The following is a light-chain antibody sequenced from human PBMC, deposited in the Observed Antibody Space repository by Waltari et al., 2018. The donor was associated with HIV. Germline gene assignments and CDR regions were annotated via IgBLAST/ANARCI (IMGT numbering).Light chain of an antibody. J-gene: IGKJ1*01. CDR1: QSISSW. V-gene: IGKV1-5*03. Sequence: DIQMPQSPSTLSASVGDSVTITCRASQSISSWLAWYQQKPGKAPKLLINKASTLESGVPLRFSGSASGTEFTLTITSLQPDDFATYYCQHYNNFPWTFGQGTKVEI. CDR3: QHYNNFPWT. CDR2: KAS.